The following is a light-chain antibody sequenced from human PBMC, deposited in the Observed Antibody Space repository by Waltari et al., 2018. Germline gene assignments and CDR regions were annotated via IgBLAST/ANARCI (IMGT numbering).Light chain of an antibody. Sequence: DIQLTQSPSFLSASVGDRVTITCRASQGISTYLAWYQQKPGKAPKLLIYAASTLQSEVPSRFSGSGSGTEFTLTISSLQPEYFAIYYCQQLNNYLWTFGQGTEVEIK. J-gene: IGKJ1*01. V-gene: IGKV1-9*01. CDR2: AAS. CDR3: QQLNNYLWT. CDR1: QGISTY.